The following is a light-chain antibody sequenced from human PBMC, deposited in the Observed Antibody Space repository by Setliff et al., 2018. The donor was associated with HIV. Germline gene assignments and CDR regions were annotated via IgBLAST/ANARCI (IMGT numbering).Light chain of an antibody. CDR2: DNN. V-gene: IGLV1-40*01. Sequence: QSVLTQPPSVSGAPGQRVTISCTGSSSNSGTGYDVHWYQQLPGTAPKLLIHDNNNRPSGVPDRFSGSKSGTSASLAITGLQAEDEADYYCQSYDSSLSGLVFGSGTKVT. CDR3: QSYDSSLSGLV. CDR1: SSNSGTGYD. J-gene: IGLJ1*01.